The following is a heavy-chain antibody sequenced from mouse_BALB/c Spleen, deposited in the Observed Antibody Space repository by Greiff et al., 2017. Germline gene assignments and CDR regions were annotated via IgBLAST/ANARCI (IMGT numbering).Heavy chain of an antibody. CDR3: ARYGNYYFDY. J-gene: IGHJ2*01. CDR1: GYTFTSYT. V-gene: IGHV1-4*02. D-gene: IGHD2-1*01. Sequence: VKLQESAAELARPGASVKMSCKASGYTFTSYTMHWVKQRPGQGLEWIGYINPSSGYTEYNQKFKDKTTLTADKSSSTAYMQRSSLTSEDSAVYYCARYGNYYFDYWGQGTTLTVSS. CDR2: INPSSGYT.